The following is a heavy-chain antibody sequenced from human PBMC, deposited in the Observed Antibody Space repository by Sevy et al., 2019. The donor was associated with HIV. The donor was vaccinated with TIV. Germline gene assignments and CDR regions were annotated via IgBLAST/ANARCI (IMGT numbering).Heavy chain of an antibody. CDR2: ISPHNGDT. CDR1: GYTFTTYR. J-gene: IGHJ4*02. Sequence: ASVKVSCKVSGYTFTTYRIFWVREAPGQGLESMGWISPHNGDTDYAQKFQGRVTLITDKSTSTADMELRGLKSDDTAVYFCARAYCSGGRCYSLAYWGQGTLVTVSS. D-gene: IGHD2-15*01. V-gene: IGHV1-18*01. CDR3: ARAYCSGGRCYSLAY.